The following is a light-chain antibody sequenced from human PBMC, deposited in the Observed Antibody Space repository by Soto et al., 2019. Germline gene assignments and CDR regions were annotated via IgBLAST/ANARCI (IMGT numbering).Light chain of an antibody. CDR1: SGHSNYA. J-gene: IGLJ2*01. V-gene: IGLV4-69*01. Sequence: QPVLTQSPSASASLGASVKLTCTLSSGHSNYAIAWHQQQPEKGPRFLMKLNSDGSHSKGDGIPDRFSGSSSGAERYLTISTLQSEDEADYYCQTWVTGIHIFGGGTKVTFL. CDR3: QTWVTGIHI. CDR2: LNSDGSH.